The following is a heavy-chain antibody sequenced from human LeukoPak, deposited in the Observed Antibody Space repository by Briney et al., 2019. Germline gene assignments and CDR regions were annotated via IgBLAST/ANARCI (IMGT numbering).Heavy chain of an antibody. D-gene: IGHD3-10*01. CDR1: GFATSGFTFSDYE. CDR2: ISGSGNII. CDR3: AKRGRGYWYFDL. V-gene: IGHV3-23*01. Sequence: QPGGSLRLSCAASGFATSGFTFSDYEMNWVRQAPGKGLEWVSYISGSGNIIYYADSVKGRFTISRDNSKNTLYLQMNSLRAEDTAVYYCAKRGRGYWYFDLWGRGTLVTVSS. J-gene: IGHJ2*01.